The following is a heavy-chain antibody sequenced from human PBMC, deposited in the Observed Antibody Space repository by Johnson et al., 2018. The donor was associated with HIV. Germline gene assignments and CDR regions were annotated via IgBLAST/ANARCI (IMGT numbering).Heavy chain of an antibody. CDR1: GFTFSSYA. D-gene: IGHD2-15*01. Sequence: QVQLVESGGGVVQPGRSLRLSCAASGFTFSSYAMHWVRQAPGKGLEWVASTSRGANSESYTDSVKGRFTVSRDSSKTTLFLQMKSLRPEDTAVYFWAKEDCSAIVCSDDGFHLWGQGTMVTLSS. CDR2: TSRGANSE. J-gene: IGHJ3*01. V-gene: IGHV3-30*04. CDR3: AKEDCSAIVCSDDGFHL.